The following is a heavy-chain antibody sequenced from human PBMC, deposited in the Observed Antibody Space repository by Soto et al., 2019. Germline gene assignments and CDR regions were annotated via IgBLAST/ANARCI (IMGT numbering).Heavy chain of an antibody. Sequence: ASVKVSCKASGGTFSSYTISWVRQAPGQGLEWMGRIIPILGIANYAQKFQGRVTITADKSTSTAYMELSSLRSEDTAVYYCARSITMVRGVIAPLSYYYMDVWGKGTTVTVSS. D-gene: IGHD3-10*01. V-gene: IGHV1-69*02. CDR2: IIPILGIA. CDR1: GGTFSSYT. J-gene: IGHJ6*03. CDR3: ARSITMVRGVIAPLSYYYMDV.